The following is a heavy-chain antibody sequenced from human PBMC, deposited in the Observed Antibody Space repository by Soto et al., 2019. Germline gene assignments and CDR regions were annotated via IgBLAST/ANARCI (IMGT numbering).Heavy chain of an antibody. CDR3: AYSYVWFGESYAFDI. Sequence: ASVKVSCKASGYTFTGYYMHWVRQAPGQGLEWMGWINPNSGGTNYAQKFQGWVTMTRDTSISTAYMELSRLRSDDTAVYYCAYSYVWFGESYAFDIWGQGTMVTVS. CDR2: INPNSGGT. V-gene: IGHV1-2*04. J-gene: IGHJ3*02. D-gene: IGHD3-10*01. CDR1: GYTFTGYY.